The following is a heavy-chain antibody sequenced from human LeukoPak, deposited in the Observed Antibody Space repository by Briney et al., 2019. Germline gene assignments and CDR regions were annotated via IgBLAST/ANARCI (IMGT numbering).Heavy chain of an antibody. J-gene: IGHJ4*02. CDR1: GGSFSGYY. CDR3: ARARGLLWSGESPRYYYFDY. Sequence: PSETLSLTCAVYGGSFSGYYWSWIRQPPGKGLEWIGEINHSGSTNYNPSLKSRVTISVDTSKNQFSLKLSSVTAADTAVYYCARARGLLWSGESPRYYYFDYWGQGTLVTVSS. V-gene: IGHV4-34*01. D-gene: IGHD3-10*01. CDR2: INHSGST.